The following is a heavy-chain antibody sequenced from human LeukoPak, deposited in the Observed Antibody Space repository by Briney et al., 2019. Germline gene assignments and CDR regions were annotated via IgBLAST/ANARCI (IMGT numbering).Heavy chain of an antibody. J-gene: IGHJ4*02. D-gene: IGHD2-15*01. CDR1: GGSISSYY. CDR3: ARGDIVVVDPYFDY. Sequence: SETLSLTCTVSGGSISSYYWSWIRQPPGKGLEWIGYIYYSGSTNYNPSLKSRVTISVDTSKNQFSLKLSSVTAADTAVYYCARGDIVVVDPYFDYWGQGTLVTVSS. CDR2: IYYSGST. V-gene: IGHV4-59*01.